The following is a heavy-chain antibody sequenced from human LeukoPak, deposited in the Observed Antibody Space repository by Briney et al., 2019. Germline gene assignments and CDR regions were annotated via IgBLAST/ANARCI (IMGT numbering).Heavy chain of an antibody. CDR1: GGSISSSNYY. CDR2: IFYSGST. J-gene: IGHJ4*02. D-gene: IGHD3-22*01. CDR3: ARDLYDSSGYYFDY. Sequence: KTSETLSLTCTVSGGSISSSNYYWGWIRQPPGRGLEWIGSIFYSGSTYYNTSLKSRVTISVDTSKNQFSLKLSSVTAADTAVYYCARDLYDSSGYYFDYWGQGTLVTVSS. V-gene: IGHV4-39*07.